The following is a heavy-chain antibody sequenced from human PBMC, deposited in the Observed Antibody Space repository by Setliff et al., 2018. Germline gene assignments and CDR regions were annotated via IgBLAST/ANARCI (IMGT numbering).Heavy chain of an antibody. CDR1: GGSINSRSYY. J-gene: IGHJ4*02. CDR3: AGSQGSGGYYSNSPYYFHY. D-gene: IGHD3-10*01. V-gene: IGHV4-39*07. CDR2: ISYGGNT. Sequence: SETLSLTCNVSGGSINSRSYYWGWIRQPPGKGLEWIAMISYGGNTYYNPSLKSRISISIDTSKNQSSLNLISVTAADTAVYYCAGSQGSGGYYSNSPYYFHYWGQGTLVTVSS.